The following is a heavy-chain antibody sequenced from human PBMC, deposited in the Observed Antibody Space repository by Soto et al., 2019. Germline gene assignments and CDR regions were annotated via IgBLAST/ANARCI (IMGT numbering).Heavy chain of an antibody. J-gene: IGHJ6*02. CDR2: IDPSAGST. D-gene: IGHD5-18*01. CDR3: ARTEENTSLSYNYGMDV. V-gene: IGHV1-46*01. Sequence: ASVKVSCKAPGYTFTSYYMHWVRQAPGQGLEWMGIIDPSAGSTTFAQKFQGRVTMTRDTSTNTFYMELSSLRSEDTAVYYCARTEENTSLSYNYGMDVWGQGTTVTVSS. CDR1: GYTFTSYY.